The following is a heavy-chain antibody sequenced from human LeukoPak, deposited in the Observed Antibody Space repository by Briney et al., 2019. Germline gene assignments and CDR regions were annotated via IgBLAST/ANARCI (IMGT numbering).Heavy chain of an antibody. Sequence: PSQTLSLTCTVSGGSISSGGYYWSWIRQHPGKGLEWIGYIYYSGSTNYNPSLKSRVTISVDTSKNQFSLKLSSVTAADTAVYYCARDKGLAAAGHWYFDLWGRGTLVTVSS. CDR1: GGSISSGGYY. CDR3: ARDKGLAAAGHWYFDL. J-gene: IGHJ2*01. V-gene: IGHV4-61*08. CDR2: IYYSGST. D-gene: IGHD6-13*01.